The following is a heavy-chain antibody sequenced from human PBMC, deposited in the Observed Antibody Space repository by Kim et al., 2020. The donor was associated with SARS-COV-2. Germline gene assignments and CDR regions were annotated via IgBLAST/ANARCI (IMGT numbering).Heavy chain of an antibody. V-gene: IGHV3-11*01. J-gene: IGHJ4*02. CDR1: GFTFSDYY. D-gene: IGHD5-18*01. Sequence: GGSLRLSCAASGFTFSDYYMSWIRQAPGKGLEWVSYISRSSNTIYYADSVKGRFTISRDNANNSLYLQMNSLRAEDTAVYYCARDWGYSYGTNWGQGTLVTVSS. CDR3: ARDWGYSYGTN. CDR2: ISRSSNTI.